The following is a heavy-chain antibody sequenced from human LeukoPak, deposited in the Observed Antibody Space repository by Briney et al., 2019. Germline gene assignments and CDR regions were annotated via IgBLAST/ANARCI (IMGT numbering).Heavy chain of an antibody. Sequence: ASVKVSCKASGYTFTSYFMHWVRQAPGQGLEWMGIINPNGGSTTYAQKFQGRVTMTRDMSTSTVYMELSSLRSEDTAVYYCARERFVGGTFRAFDYWGQGTLVTVSS. CDR1: GYTFTSYF. V-gene: IGHV1-46*01. D-gene: IGHD1-26*01. J-gene: IGHJ4*02. CDR3: ARERFVGGTFRAFDY. CDR2: INPNGGST.